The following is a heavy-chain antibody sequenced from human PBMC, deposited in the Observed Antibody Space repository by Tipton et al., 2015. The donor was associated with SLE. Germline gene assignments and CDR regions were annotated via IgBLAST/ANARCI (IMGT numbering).Heavy chain of an antibody. CDR2: MSYNGNT. J-gene: IGHJ4*02. CDR1: GDSISGRSYY. Sequence: TLSLTCTVSGDSISGRSYYWGWIRQPPGEGLQWIASMSYNGNTYYNPSLKSRVTISLETSKNQFSLKLSSVTAADTAVYYCARDGHGSGSYDYWGQGTLVTVSS. V-gene: IGHV4-39*07. D-gene: IGHD3-10*01. CDR3: ARDGHGSGSYDY.